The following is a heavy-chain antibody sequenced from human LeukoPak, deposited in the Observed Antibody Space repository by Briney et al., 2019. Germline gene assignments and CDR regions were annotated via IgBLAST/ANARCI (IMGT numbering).Heavy chain of an antibody. D-gene: IGHD6-19*01. Sequence: GGSLRLSCAASGFTFSSYGMHWARQTPGKGLEWVAFIRYDGSNDRTSEYYADSVTGRFTISRDNSKNTLYLQMNSLRAEDTAVYYCVGGQWLYGFDYWGQGTLVTVSS. V-gene: IGHV3-30*02. CDR2: IRYDGSNDRTSE. J-gene: IGHJ4*02. CDR1: GFTFSSYG. CDR3: VGGQWLYGFDY.